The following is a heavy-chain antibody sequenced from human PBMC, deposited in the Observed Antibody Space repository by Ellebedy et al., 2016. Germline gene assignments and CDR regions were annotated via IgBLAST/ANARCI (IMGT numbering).Heavy chain of an antibody. CDR2: ISGNGSTT. V-gene: IGHV3-23*01. CDR1: GFSFSGYA. Sequence: GGSLRLXXVVSGFSFSGYAMTWVRQAPGKGLEWVSTISGNGSTTYYADSLKGRFTISRDNSKKTLYLQMNSLRADDTAMYYCAKTSGWGYGENWGQGTLVTVSS. CDR3: AKTSGWGYGEN. J-gene: IGHJ4*02. D-gene: IGHD3-10*01.